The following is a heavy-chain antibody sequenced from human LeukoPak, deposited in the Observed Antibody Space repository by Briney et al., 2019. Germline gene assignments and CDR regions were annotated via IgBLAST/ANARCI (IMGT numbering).Heavy chain of an antibody. V-gene: IGHV3-23*01. CDR3: AKDPYVGGGYHFDS. CDR1: GFTFSSYA. D-gene: IGHD3-22*01. CDR2: ITGSGGDT. Sequence: GGSLRLSCAASGFTFSSYAMNWAGQAPGKSLEWVSTITGSGGDTYYADSVKGRFTISRDNSKNTLYLQMNSLRAEDTAIYYCAKDPYVGGGYHFDSWGQGSLFTVSS. J-gene: IGHJ4*02.